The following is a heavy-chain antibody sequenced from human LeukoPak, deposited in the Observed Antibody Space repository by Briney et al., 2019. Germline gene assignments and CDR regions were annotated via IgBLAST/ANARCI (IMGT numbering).Heavy chain of an antibody. CDR2: ISGSGDNT. CDR3: AKVLDGTGYWNYYFDS. V-gene: IGHV3-23*01. D-gene: IGHD3-22*01. CDR1: GFTFSSYA. J-gene: IGHJ4*02. Sequence: GGSLRLSCAASGFTFSSYAMSWVRQAPGKGLEWVSGISGSGDNTYYADSVKGRFTISRDNSKSTLYLQMNSLRAEDTAVYYCAKVLDGTGYWNYYFDSWGQGTLVTVSS.